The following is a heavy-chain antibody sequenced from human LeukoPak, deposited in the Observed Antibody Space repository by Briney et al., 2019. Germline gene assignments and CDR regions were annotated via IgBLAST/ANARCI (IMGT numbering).Heavy chain of an antibody. J-gene: IGHJ4*02. Sequence: PSETMSLTCTVSGYCISSGYYWGWIRQPPGKGLEWIGSIYHSGSTYYNPSLKSRVTISVDTSKNQFSLKLSSVTAADTAVYYCARAQSKSLYYYDSSGYLDYWGQGTLVTVSS. CDR2: IYHSGST. V-gene: IGHV4-38-2*02. CDR1: GYCISSGYY. CDR3: ARAQSKSLYYYDSSGYLDY. D-gene: IGHD3-22*01.